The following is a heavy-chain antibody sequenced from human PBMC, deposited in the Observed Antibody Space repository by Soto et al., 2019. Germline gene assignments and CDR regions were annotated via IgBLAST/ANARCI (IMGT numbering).Heavy chain of an antibody. D-gene: IGHD2-21*02. CDR1: GFTFSDYY. V-gene: IGHV3-11*01. CDR3: ARLGLFDY. J-gene: IGHJ4*02. CDR2: ISGSGSTM. Sequence: GGSLRLSCAASGFTFSDYYMSWIRQAPGQGLEWISYISGSGSTMYYADSVKGRFTISRDNAKGSVYQQMSGLRAEDTAVYYCARLGLFDYWGRGILVTVSS.